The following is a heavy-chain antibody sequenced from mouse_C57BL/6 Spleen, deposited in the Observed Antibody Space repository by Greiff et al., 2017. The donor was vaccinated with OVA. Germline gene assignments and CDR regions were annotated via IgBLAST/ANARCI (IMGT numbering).Heavy chain of an antibody. CDR1: GYTFTEYT. J-gene: IGHJ4*01. CDR3: ARHEEAYSNYGFYYAMDY. D-gene: IGHD2-5*01. CDR2: FYPGSGSI. Sequence: VQLQQSGAELVKPGASVKLSCKASGYTFTEYTIHWVKQRSGQGLEWIGWFYPGSGSIKYNEKFKDKATLTADKPSSTVYMELSRLTSEDSAVYFCARHEEAYSNYGFYYAMDYWGQGTSVTVSS. V-gene: IGHV1-62-2*01.